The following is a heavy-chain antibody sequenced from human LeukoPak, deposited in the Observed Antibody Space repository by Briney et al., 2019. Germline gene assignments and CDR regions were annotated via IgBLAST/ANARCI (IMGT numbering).Heavy chain of an antibody. V-gene: IGHV3-23*01. D-gene: IGHD3-22*01. Sequence: GGSLRLSCAAPGFTFSSYAMSWVRQAPGKGLEWVSAISGSGGSTYYADSVKGRFTISRDNSKNTLYLQMNSLRAEDTAVYYCAKEPPPYYYDSSGEKNYWGQGTLVTVSS. CDR2: ISGSGGST. CDR3: AKEPPPYYYDSSGEKNY. J-gene: IGHJ4*02. CDR1: GFTFSSYA.